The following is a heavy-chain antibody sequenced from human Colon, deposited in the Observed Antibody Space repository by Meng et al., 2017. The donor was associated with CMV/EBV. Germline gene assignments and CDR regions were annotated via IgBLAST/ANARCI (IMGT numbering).Heavy chain of an antibody. CDR3: ATVTGTLDPFHY. Sequence: VGCGVGLLQRGVSLRLSFAAYGFIFNNYALAGVRPAPWKGLEWVSSISASGATTYYADSVRGRFTISRDNSRDTVYLQMTSLRAEDTAVYYCATVTGTLDPFHYWGQGTLVTVSS. D-gene: IGHD1-1*01. J-gene: IGHJ4*02. CDR2: ISASGATT. V-gene: IGHV3-23*04. CDR1: GFIFNNYA.